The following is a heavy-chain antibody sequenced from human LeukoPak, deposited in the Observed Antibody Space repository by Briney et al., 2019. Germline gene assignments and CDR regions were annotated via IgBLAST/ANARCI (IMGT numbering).Heavy chain of an antibody. D-gene: IGHD2-15*01. Sequence: GRSLRLSCAASGFTFSSYGMHWIRQAPGKGLEWVSYISSSSSYTNYADSVKGRFTISRDNAKNSLYLQMNSLRAEDTAVYYCARDRALGYCSGGSCYGGGDYWGQGTLVTVSS. CDR1: GFTFSSYG. CDR2: ISSSSSYT. V-gene: IGHV3-21*05. J-gene: IGHJ4*02. CDR3: ARDRALGYCSGGSCYGGGDY.